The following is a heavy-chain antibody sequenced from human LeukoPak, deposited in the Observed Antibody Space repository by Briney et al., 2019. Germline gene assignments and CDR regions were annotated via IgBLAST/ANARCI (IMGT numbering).Heavy chain of an antibody. CDR2: VYYSGST. V-gene: IGHV4-59*02. CDR1: GGSVSGYY. D-gene: IGHD2-15*01. Sequence: SETLSLTCVVSGGSVSGYYWGWIRQPPGRGLEWIGYVYYSGSTNYNPSFKSRITISVDTSRNQFSLKLSSVTAADTAVYYCARIHRYCSGGACYVLDNWGQGTLVAVSS. J-gene: IGHJ4*02. CDR3: ARIHRYCSGGACYVLDN.